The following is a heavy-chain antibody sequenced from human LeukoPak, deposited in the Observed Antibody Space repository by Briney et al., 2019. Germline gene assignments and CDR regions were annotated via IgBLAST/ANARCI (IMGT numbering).Heavy chain of an antibody. D-gene: IGHD5-18*01. CDR3: ARESSYGYYYYYYGMDV. CDR1: GFTFSSYW. CDR2: INSDGSST. V-gene: IGHV3-74*01. J-gene: IGHJ6*02. Sequence: GGSLRLSCAASGFTFSSYWMNWVRQAPGKGLVWVPRINSDGSSTSYADSVKGRFTISRDNAKNTLYLQMNSLRAEDTAVYYCARESSYGYYYYYYGMDVWGQGTTVTVSS.